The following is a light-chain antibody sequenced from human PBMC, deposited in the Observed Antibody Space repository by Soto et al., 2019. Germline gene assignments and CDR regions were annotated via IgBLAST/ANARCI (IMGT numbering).Light chain of an antibody. CDR1: QAIRND. CDR2: AAS. CDR3: QQYNNWWT. V-gene: IGKV1-17*01. Sequence: DIQMTQSPFTLSASVGDRVTITCRASQAIRNDLAWYQQRPGKAPKRLIFAASALQSGVPSRFSGSGSGTDFTLTISSLQSEDVAVYYCQQYNNWWTFGQGTKVDIK. J-gene: IGKJ1*01.